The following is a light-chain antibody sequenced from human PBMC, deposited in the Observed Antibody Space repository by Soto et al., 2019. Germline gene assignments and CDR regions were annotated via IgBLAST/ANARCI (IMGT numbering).Light chain of an antibody. CDR2: GAS. V-gene: IGKV3-20*01. J-gene: IGKJ1*01. CDR3: QQYCSSPPT. Sequence: EIVLTQSPGTLSLSPGDRATLSCRASQSVSTYYLACYQRKPGQAPRLLIYGASIRHTDIPNRFSGSGSGTDFTLTITRLKAEDFATYYCQQYCSSPPTFGPGTKVEIK. CDR1: QSVSTYY.